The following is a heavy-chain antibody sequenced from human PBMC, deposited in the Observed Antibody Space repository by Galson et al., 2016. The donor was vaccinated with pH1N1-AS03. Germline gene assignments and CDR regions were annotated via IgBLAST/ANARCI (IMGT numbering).Heavy chain of an antibody. J-gene: IGHJ4*02. Sequence: SVKVSCKVSGGTFSNKAVSWVRQAPGQGLEWLGRITPIFGTTNYAQNFQGRVTITADDSTNTAYMEVRSLRSDDTAVYYCARGFLEWPYYFDYWGQGTLVTVSS. V-gene: IGHV1-69*13. CDR3: ARGFLEWPYYFDY. CDR1: GGTFSNKA. CDR2: ITPIFGTT. D-gene: IGHD3-3*01.